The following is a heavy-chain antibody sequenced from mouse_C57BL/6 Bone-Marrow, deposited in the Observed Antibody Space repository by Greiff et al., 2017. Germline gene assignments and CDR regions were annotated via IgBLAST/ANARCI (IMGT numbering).Heavy chain of an antibody. J-gene: IGHJ4*01. CDR2: IGPGSGST. D-gene: IGHD1-1*01. Sequence: QVQLQQSGAELVKPGASVKISCKASGYTFTDYYINWVKQRPGQGLEWIGKIGPGSGSTYYNEKFKGKATLTADKSSSTAYMQLSSLTSEGSAVYFCARLEDYYGSRSYAMDYWGQGTSVTVSS. V-gene: IGHV1-77*01. CDR3: ARLEDYYGSRSYAMDY. CDR1: GYTFTDYY.